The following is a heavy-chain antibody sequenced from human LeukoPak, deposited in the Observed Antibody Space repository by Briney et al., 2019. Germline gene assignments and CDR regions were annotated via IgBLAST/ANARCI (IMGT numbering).Heavy chain of an antibody. CDR1: GFTFSIYS. CDR2: ISSSSSYI. V-gene: IGHV3-21*01. CDR3: ARGNVLLWFGELSLGAFDI. D-gene: IGHD3-10*01. J-gene: IGHJ3*02. Sequence: GGSLRLSCAASGFTFSIYSMSWVRQAPGKGLEWVSSISSSSSYIYYADSVKGRFTISRDNAKNSLYLQMNSLRAEDTAVYYCARGNVLLWFGELSLGAFDIWGQGTMVTVSS.